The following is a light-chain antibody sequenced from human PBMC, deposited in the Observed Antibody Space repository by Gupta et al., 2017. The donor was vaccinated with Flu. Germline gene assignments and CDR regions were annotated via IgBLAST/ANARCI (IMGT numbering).Light chain of an antibody. J-gene: IGKJ1*01. CDR3: QQRQSPPL. CDR1: QSISSY. Sequence: IQLTPSPSSLSASVGDRVTITCRASQSISSYVNWYQQKPGKAPKLLIYAASSLQSGVPSMFSGSGSGTYLTLTIRSMKPEDLATYYCQQRQSPPLFGQGTKVEIK. V-gene: IGKV1-39*01. CDR2: AAS.